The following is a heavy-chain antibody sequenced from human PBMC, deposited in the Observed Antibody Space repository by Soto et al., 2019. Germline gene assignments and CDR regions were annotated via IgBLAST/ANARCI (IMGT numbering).Heavy chain of an antibody. V-gene: IGHV1-2*04. CDR1: GYTFTGYY. D-gene: IGHD2-15*01. J-gene: IGHJ6*02. CDR2: INPNSGGT. Sequence: QVQLVQSGAEVKKPGASVKVSCKASGYTFTGYYMHWVRQAPGQGLEWMGWINPNSGGTNYAQKFQGWVTMTRDTSISTDYMELSRLRSDDTAVYYCARDAPLYCSGGSCYSYGGMDVWGQGTTVTVSS. CDR3: ARDAPLYCSGGSCYSYGGMDV.